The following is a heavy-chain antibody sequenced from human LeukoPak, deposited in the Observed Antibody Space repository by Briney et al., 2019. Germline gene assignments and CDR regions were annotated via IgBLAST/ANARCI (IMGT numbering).Heavy chain of an antibody. CDR1: GYSISSTYY. CDR2: TSHSGST. J-gene: IGHJ4*02. D-gene: IGHD5-18*01. CDR3: ARVNTPVATFDY. Sequence: SETLSLTCTVSGYSISSTYYGGWIRQPPGKGLEWIASTSHSGSTYYNPSLKSRVTISVDTSKNQFSLKLSSVTVADTAVYYCARVNTPVATFDYWGQGTLVTVSS. V-gene: IGHV4-38-2*02.